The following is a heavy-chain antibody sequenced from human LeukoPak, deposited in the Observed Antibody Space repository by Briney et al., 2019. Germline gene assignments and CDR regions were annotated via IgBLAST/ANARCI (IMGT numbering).Heavy chain of an antibody. Sequence: PGGSLRLSCAASGFTFSNFGMNWVRQAPGKGLEWVSVLYSDGNTKYADSVQGRFTISRDNSKNTLYLEMNSLSPDDTAVYYCARGVEPLAANTLAYWGQGTLVTVSS. CDR3: ARGVEPLAANTLAY. J-gene: IGHJ4*02. V-gene: IGHV3-53*01. CDR2: LYSDGNT. CDR1: GFTFSNFG. D-gene: IGHD1-14*01.